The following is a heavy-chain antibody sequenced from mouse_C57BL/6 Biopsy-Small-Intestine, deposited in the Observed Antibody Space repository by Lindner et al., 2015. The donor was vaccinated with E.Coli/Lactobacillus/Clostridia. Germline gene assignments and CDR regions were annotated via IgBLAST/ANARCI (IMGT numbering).Heavy chain of an antibody. Sequence: SVKVSCKASGGTFSNYAINWVRQAPRTRAWVGWEGSPLFLYTAIYAQKFQGRVTITADESTSTAYLELNSLRSADTAVYYCARDRGERHYGMDVWGQGTKVTVSS. CDR3: ARDRGERHYGMDV. CDR2: SPLFLYT. D-gene: IGHD1-2*01. V-gene: IGHV1-74*01. CDR1: GGTFSNYA. J-gene: IGHJ1*01.